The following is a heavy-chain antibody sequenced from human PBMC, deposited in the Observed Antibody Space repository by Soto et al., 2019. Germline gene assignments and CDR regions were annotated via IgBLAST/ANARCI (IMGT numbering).Heavy chain of an antibody. CDR1: GGTFSSYA. CDR2: IIPIFGTA. J-gene: IGHJ4*02. Sequence: ASVKVSCKASGGTFSSYAISWVRQAPGQGLEWMGGIIPIFGTANYAQKFQGRVTITADESTSTAYMELSSLRSEDTAVYYCARGDYGGNSDFLSNWGQGTLVTVSS. V-gene: IGHV1-69*13. D-gene: IGHD4-17*01. CDR3: ARGDYGGNSDFLSN.